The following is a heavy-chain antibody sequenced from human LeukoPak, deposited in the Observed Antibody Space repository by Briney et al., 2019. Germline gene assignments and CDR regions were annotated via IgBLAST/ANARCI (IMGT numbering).Heavy chain of an antibody. J-gene: IGHJ3*01. CDR1: ALTLSNYA. D-gene: IGHD2-2*01. CDR3: AIIGCYRGVCSLDV. Sequence: PGGSLRLSYASSALTLSNYAINWVRLAPGKGPEWLSYISSSAITTLYADSVKGRFIISRDVAKNSLYLQMNGLRAEDTAVYYCAIIGCYRGVCSLDVWGQGTRVTVSS. V-gene: IGHV3-48*01. CDR2: ISSSAITT.